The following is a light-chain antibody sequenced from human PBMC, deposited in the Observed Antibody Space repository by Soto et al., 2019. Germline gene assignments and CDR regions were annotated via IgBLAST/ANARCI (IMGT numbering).Light chain of an antibody. CDR3: QSYDSRLSGWV. V-gene: IGLV1-40*01. J-gene: IGLJ3*02. CDR1: SSNIGAGYD. Sequence: QSVLTQPPSVSGAPGQRVTISCTGSSSNIGAGYDVHWYQQLPGTAPKLLIYGNSNRPSGVPDRFSGSKSGTSASLAITGLQAEDEADYYYQSYDSRLSGWVFGGATKLTVL. CDR2: GNS.